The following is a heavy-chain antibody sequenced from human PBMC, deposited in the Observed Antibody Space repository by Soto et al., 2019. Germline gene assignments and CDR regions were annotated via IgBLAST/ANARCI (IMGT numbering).Heavy chain of an antibody. CDR1: GFSFSSFA. Sequence: EVLLLESGGGLVQPGGSLRLSCEASGFSFSSFAMNWVRQAPGKGLEWVSAIGDSGASTYYADSVKGRFTISRDNSRNTLYLQPNSLSAEDTAVYYCAQGVELDVWGNGTTVTVSS. CDR2: IGDSGAST. V-gene: IGHV3-23*01. D-gene: IGHD1-26*01. CDR3: AQGVELDV. J-gene: IGHJ6*04.